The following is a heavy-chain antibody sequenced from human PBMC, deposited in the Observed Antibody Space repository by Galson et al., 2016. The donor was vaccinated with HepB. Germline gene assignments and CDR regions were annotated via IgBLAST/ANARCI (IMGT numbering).Heavy chain of an antibody. CDR1: GSSLRNLGVG. V-gene: IGHV2-5*01. CDR2: IYWNDEE. Sequence: PALVKPTQTLTLTCTFSGSSLRNLGVGVGWVRQPPGKALEWLALIYWNDEERYSPSLKSRLTITKDTSKNQVVLTMTDMDPVDTATYYCFHEEYCDGTSCPLDSWGQGTLVTVSS. D-gene: IGHD2/OR15-2a*01. CDR3: FHEEYCDGTSCPLDS. J-gene: IGHJ4*02.